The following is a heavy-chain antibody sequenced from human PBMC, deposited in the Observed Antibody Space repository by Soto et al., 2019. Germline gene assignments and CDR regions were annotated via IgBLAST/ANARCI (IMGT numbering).Heavy chain of an antibody. J-gene: IGHJ4*02. V-gene: IGHV3-48*01. CDR2: ISSSSSTI. Sequence: GGSLRLSCAASGFTFSSYSMNWVRQAPGKGLEWVSYISSSSSTIYYADSVKGRFTISRDNAKNSLYLQMNSLRAEDTAVYYCARDPFYDYIWGSYPDYWGQGTLVTVSS. CDR3: ARDPFYDYIWGSYPDY. D-gene: IGHD3-16*02. CDR1: GFTFSSYS.